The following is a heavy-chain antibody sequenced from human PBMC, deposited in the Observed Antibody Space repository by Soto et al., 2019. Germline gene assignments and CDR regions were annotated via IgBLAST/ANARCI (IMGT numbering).Heavy chain of an antibody. D-gene: IGHD5-12*01. V-gene: IGHV3-23*01. CDR1: GFTFSSYA. CDR2: ISGSGGST. J-gene: IGHJ4*02. CDR3: AKDSRGYSRPIDY. Sequence: GGSLRLSCAASGFTFSSYAMSWVRQAPGKGLEWVSAISGSGGSTYYADSVKGRFTISRDNSKNTLYLQMNSLRAEDTAVYNCAKDSRGYSRPIDYWGQGTLVTAPQ.